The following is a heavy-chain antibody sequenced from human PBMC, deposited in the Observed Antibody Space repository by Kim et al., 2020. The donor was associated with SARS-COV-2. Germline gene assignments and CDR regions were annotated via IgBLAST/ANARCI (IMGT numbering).Heavy chain of an antibody. CDR3: ARYPFYGGNRTFDY. J-gene: IGHJ4*02. Sequence: PSFQGQVTISADKSISTAYLQWSSLKASDTAMYYCARYPFYGGNRTFDYWGQGTLVTVSS. V-gene: IGHV5-51*01. D-gene: IGHD4-17*01.